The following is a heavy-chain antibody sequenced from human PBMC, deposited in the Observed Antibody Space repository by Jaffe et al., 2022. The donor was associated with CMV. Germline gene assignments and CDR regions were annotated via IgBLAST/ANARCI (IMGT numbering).Heavy chain of an antibody. CDR1: GGSFSGYY. CDR2: INHSGST. V-gene: IGHV4-34*01. J-gene: IGHJ6*02. Sequence: QVQLQQWGAGLLKPSETLSLTCAVYGGSFSGYYWSWIRQPPGKGLEWIGEINHSGSTNYNPSLKSRVTISVDTSKNQFSLKLSSVTAADTAVYYCVGAYSYGLGEGYYGMDVWGQGTTVTVSS. D-gene: IGHD5-18*01. CDR3: VGAYSYGLGEGYYGMDV.